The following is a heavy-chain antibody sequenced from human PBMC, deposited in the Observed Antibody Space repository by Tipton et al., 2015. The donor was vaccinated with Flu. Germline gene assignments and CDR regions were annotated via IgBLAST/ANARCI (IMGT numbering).Heavy chain of an antibody. CDR2: INHSGTT. Sequence: TLSLTCSVSGDSIGGAYYWTWIRQPPGKGLEWIGEINHSGTTNYNPSLKSRVTVSVDTSKNQFSLKLRSVTAADTAVYYCARGTGDADTYFDSWGQGTLVTVSS. V-gene: IGHV4-34*01. CDR1: GDSIGGAYY. D-gene: IGHD1-1*01. CDR3: ARGTGDADTYFDS. J-gene: IGHJ4*02.